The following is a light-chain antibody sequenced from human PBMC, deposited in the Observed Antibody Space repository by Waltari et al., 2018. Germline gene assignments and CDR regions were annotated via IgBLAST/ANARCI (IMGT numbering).Light chain of an antibody. CDR1: SIDLGRYNY. J-gene: IGLJ2*01. CDR2: EVS. Sequence: QSALTQPASVSGSPGPAITISCTGPSIDLGRYNYVSWYHQHPGKAPKLVISEVSNRPSGVSNRFSGAKSGNTASLTISGLQAEDGAHYYCSSYTNSGNVVFGGGTKLTVL. V-gene: IGLV2-14*01. CDR3: SSYTNSGNVV.